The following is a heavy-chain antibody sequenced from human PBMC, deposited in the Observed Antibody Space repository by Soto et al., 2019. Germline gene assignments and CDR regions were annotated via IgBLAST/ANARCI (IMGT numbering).Heavy chain of an antibody. Sequence: PGESLKISCKGSGYSFTSYWISWVRQMPGKGLEWMGRIDPSDSYTNYSPSFQGHVTISADKSISTAYLQWSSLKASDTAMYYCARIPIPPQKLVLINWFDPWGQGTLVTVSS. D-gene: IGHD6-13*01. CDR3: ARIPIPPQKLVLINWFDP. V-gene: IGHV5-10-1*01. CDR1: GYSFTSYW. J-gene: IGHJ5*02. CDR2: IDPSDSYT.